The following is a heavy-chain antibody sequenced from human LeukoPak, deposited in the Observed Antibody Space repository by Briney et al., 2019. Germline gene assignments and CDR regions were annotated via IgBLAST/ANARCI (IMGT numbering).Heavy chain of an antibody. V-gene: IGHV3-66*02. J-gene: IGHJ4*02. CDR3: ARDLGSPAGVDY. Sequence: GGSLRLSCAASGFTVSSNYMSWVRQAPGKGLEWVSVIYSGGSTYYVDSVKGRFTISRDNSKNTLYLQMNSLRAEDTAVYYCARDLGSPAGVDYWGQGTLVTVSS. CDR1: GFTVSSNY. D-gene: IGHD1-26*01. CDR2: IYSGGST.